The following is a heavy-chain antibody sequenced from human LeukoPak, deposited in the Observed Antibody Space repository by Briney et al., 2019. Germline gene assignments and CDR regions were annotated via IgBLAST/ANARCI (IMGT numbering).Heavy chain of an antibody. CDR3: ARDLGYCSSTSCPKYYYYYYGMDV. Sequence: GGSLRLSCAASGFTFSDYYMSWIRQAPGKGLEWVSYISSSGSTIYYADSVKGRFTISRDNAQNSLYLQMNSLRAEDTAVYYCARDLGYCSSTSCPKYYYYYYGMDVWGQGTTVTVSS. CDR2: ISSSGSTI. V-gene: IGHV3-11*01. CDR1: GFTFSDYY. J-gene: IGHJ6*02. D-gene: IGHD2-2*01.